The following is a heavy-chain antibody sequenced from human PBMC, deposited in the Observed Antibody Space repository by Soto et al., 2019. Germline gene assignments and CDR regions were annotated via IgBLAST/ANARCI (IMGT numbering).Heavy chain of an antibody. D-gene: IGHD6-19*01. CDR3: AKVPSSGWYLDY. Sequence: GGSLRLSCAASGFTFSSYAMRWVRQAPGKGLEWVSAISGGSTYYADSVKGRFTISRDNSKNTLYLQMNSLRAEDTAVYYCAKVPSSGWYLDYWGQGTLVTVSS. J-gene: IGHJ4*02. CDR1: GFTFSSYA. CDR2: ISGGST. V-gene: IGHV3-23*01.